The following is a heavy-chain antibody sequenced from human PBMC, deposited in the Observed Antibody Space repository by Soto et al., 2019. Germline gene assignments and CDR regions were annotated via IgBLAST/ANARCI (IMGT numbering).Heavy chain of an antibody. V-gene: IGHV1-18*01. J-gene: IGHJ4*02. D-gene: IGHD1-1*01. Sequence: ASVKVSCNASGNTFINYGTSWVRQAPGQGLEWMGWITGYNGNAKYVQSLQDRVTMYTDPSTSTAYMELRSLRYDDTAVYYCARAEKWVTGRTGDSWGQGTLVTVSS. CDR3: ARAEKWVTGRTGDS. CDR2: ITGYNGNA. CDR1: GNTFINYG.